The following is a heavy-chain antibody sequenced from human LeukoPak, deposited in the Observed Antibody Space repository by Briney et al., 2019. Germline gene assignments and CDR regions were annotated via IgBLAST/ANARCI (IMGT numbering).Heavy chain of an antibody. J-gene: IGHJ4*02. V-gene: IGHV3-11*06. Sequence: GGSLRLSCAASGLTFSDYYMSWIRQALGKGLEWVSYISSSSSYTNYADSVKGRFTISRDNAKNSLYLQMNSLRAEDTAVYYCATGYTSGGDYWGQGTLVTVSS. CDR1: GLTFSDYY. CDR3: ATGYTSGGDY. CDR2: ISSSSSYT. D-gene: IGHD6-19*01.